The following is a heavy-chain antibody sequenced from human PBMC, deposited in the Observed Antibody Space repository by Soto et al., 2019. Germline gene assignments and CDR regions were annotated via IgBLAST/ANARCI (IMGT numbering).Heavy chain of an antibody. D-gene: IGHD7-27*01. Sequence: GGSLRLSCAASGFTFSSYWMSWVRQAPGKGLEWVANIKQDGSEKYYVDSVKGRFTISRDNAKNSLYLQMNCLRAEDTAVYYCAIELIGESAFYTWGQGTMVTVSS. J-gene: IGHJ3*02. CDR3: AIELIGESAFYT. CDR1: GFTFSSYW. V-gene: IGHV3-7*03. CDR2: IKQDGSEK.